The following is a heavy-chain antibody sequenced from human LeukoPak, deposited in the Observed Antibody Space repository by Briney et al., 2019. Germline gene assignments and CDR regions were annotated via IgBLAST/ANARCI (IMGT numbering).Heavy chain of an antibody. D-gene: IGHD2-15*01. CDR3: ARGQHSPDY. J-gene: IGHJ4*02. Sequence: PGGSLRLSCAASGFMFRTYGMQWVRQAPGKGLESVAVIWYDGTNKYYIDSVKGRFTISRDNSKNTLYLQMNSLRAEDTAVYFCARGQHSPDYWGQGTLVTVSS. V-gene: IGHV3-33*01. CDR2: IWYDGTNK. CDR1: GFMFRTYG.